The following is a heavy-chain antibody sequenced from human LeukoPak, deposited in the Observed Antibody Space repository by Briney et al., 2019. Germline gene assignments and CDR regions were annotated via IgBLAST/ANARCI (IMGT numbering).Heavy chain of an antibody. D-gene: IGHD6-13*01. V-gene: IGHV4-31*03. Sequence: SETLSLTCTVSGGSISSGGYYWSWIRQHPGKGLEWIGYIYYSGSTYYNSSLKSRVTISVDTSKNQFSLKLSSVTAADTAVYYCARDGIAAAGIDYWGQGTLVTVSS. J-gene: IGHJ4*02. CDR3: ARDGIAAAGIDY. CDR1: GGSISSGGYY. CDR2: IYYSGST.